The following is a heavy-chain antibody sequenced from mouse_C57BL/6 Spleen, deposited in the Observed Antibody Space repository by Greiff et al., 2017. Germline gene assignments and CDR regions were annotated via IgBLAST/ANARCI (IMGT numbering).Heavy chain of an antibody. CDR3: ARGGSYDGYSAWFAY. J-gene: IGHJ3*01. D-gene: IGHD2-3*01. CDR2: INYDGSST. CDR1: GFTFSDYY. V-gene: IGHV5-16*01. Sequence: EVKLVESEGGLVQPGSSMKLSCTASGFTFSDYYMAWVRQVPEKGLEWVANINYDGSSTYYLDSLKSRFIISRDNAKNILYLQMSSLKSEDTATYYCARGGSYDGYSAWFAYWGQGTLVTVSA.